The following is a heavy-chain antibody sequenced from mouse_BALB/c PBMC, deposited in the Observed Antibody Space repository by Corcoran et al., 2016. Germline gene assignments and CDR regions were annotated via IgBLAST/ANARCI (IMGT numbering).Heavy chain of an antibody. D-gene: IGHD2-4*01. CDR2: IDPENGDT. J-gene: IGHJ3*01. Sequence: EDQLQQSGAELVRPGASVKLSCKASGFNIKDYYMHWVKQRPEQGLEWIGWIDPENGDTIYDPKFQGKASITADTSSNTAYLQLSSLTSEDTAVYYCASIYYDYAWFAYWGQGTLVTVSA. CDR3: ASIYYDYAWFAY. CDR1: GFNIKDYY. V-gene: IGHV14-1*02.